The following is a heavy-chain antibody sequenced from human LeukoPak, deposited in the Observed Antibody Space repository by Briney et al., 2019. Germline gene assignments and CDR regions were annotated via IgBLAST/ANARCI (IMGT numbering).Heavy chain of an antibody. J-gene: IGHJ4*02. CDR2: INHSGST. CDR3: ASIMTTVTTLVHYFDY. V-gene: IGHV4-34*01. CDR1: GGSFSDYY. Sequence: SETLSLTCAVYGGSFSDYYWTWIRQPPGKGLEWIGEINHSGSTNYNPSLKSRVTISVDTSKNQFSLKLSSVTAADTAVYYCASIMTTVTTLVHYFDYWGQGTLVTVSS. D-gene: IGHD4-11*01.